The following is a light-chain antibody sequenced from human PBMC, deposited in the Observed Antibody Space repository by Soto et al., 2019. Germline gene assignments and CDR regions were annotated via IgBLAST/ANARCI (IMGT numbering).Light chain of an antibody. CDR1: SSNIGSNT. CDR3: VAWDDSLNGYVG. V-gene: IGLV1-44*01. J-gene: IGLJ2*01. Sequence: QSVQTQPPSASGTPGQRVTISCSGSSSNIGSNTVNWYQQLPGTAPKLVIYSNNQRPSGVPDRFSGSKSGTSASLAISGLQSEDEADYYCVAWDDSLNGYVGFGGGTKVTVL. CDR2: SNN.